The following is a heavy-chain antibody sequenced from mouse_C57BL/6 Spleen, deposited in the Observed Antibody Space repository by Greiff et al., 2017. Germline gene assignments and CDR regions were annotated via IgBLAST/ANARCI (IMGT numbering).Heavy chain of an antibody. CDR1: GFSFSSYA. V-gene: IGHV5-4*01. Sequence: EVQRVESGGGLVKPGGSLKLSCAASGFSFSSYAFSWVRQTPEKRLEWGATLSGGGSYTHYPDNVKGRFSISRDNAKNNMYLQMSHLKSEDTAMYYCARETSRPYLDYWGQGTTLTVSS. J-gene: IGHJ2*01. D-gene: IGHD3-3*01. CDR3: ARETSRPYLDY. CDR2: LSGGGSYT.